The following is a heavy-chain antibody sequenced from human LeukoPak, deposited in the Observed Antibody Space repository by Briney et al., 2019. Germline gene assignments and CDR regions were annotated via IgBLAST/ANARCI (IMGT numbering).Heavy chain of an antibody. CDR1: GFTVSNNY. V-gene: IGHV3-48*01. D-gene: IGHD5-12*01. CDR3: ARDSGYDPDAFDI. CDR2: ISSSSSTI. Sequence: GGSLRLSCAASGFTVSNNYMRWVRQAPGKGLEWVSYISSSSSTIYYADSVKGRFTISRDNAKNSLYLQMNSLRAEDTAVYYCARDSGYDPDAFDIWDQGTMVTVSS. J-gene: IGHJ3*02.